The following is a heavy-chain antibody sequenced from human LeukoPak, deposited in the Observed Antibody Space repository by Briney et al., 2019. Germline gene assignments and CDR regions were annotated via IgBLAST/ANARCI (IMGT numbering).Heavy chain of an antibody. Sequence: PETLSLTCTVSGGSISSYYWSWIRQPPGKGLEWIGYIYYSGSTNYNPSLKSRVTISVDTSKIQFSLKLSSVTAADTAVYYCARVPYYDFWSGYYLNYYYYYMDVWGKGTTVTVSS. V-gene: IGHV4-59*12. CDR3: ARVPYYDFWSGYYLNYYYYYMDV. D-gene: IGHD3-3*01. CDR2: IYYSGST. CDR1: GGSISSYY. J-gene: IGHJ6*03.